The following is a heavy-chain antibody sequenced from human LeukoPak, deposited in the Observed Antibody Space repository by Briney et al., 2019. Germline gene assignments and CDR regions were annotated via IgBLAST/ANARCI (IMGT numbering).Heavy chain of an antibody. D-gene: IGHD6-6*01. CDR1: GYTFTGYY. CDR3: ARDGGVAARQFDY. V-gene: IGHV1-2*02. CDR2: INPNSGGT. J-gene: IGHJ4*02. Sequence: ASVKVSCKASGYTFTGYYMHWVRQAPGQGLEWMGWINPNSGGTNYAQKFQGRVTMTRDTSISTAYMELSRLRSDDTAVYYCARDGGVAARQFDYWGQGTLVTVSS.